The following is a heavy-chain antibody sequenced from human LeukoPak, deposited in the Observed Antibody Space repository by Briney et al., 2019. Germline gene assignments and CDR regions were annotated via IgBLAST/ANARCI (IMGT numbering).Heavy chain of an antibody. CDR1: GDSFSGYY. CDR3: VRGFCRGDSCYSAEYFQH. D-gene: IGHD2-15*01. Sequence: SETLSLTCDVYGDSFSGYYWTWIRQTPEKGLEWIGEIIHNGSRSVNPSLESRVTISVDTSKNQFSLKLSSVTAADTSVYYCVRGFCRGDSCYSAEYFQHWGQGTLVTVSS. CDR2: IIHNGSR. J-gene: IGHJ1*01. V-gene: IGHV4-34*01.